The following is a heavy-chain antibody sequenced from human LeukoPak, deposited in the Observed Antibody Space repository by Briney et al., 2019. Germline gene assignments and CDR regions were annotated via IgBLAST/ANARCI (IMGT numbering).Heavy chain of an antibody. J-gene: IGHJ4*02. CDR3: ARSPWYSSSWYYFDY. V-gene: IGHV4-39*01. D-gene: IGHD6-13*01. CDR2: IYYSGST. CDR1: GGSISSGSYY. Sequence: SQTLSLTCTVSGGSISSGSYYWGWIRQPPGKGLEWIGSIYYSGSTYYNPSLKSRVTISVDTSKNQFSLKLSSVTAADTAVYYCARSPWYSSSWYYFDYWGQGTLVTVSS.